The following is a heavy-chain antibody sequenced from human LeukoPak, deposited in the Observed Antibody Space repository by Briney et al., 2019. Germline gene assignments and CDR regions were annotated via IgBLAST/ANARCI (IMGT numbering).Heavy chain of an antibody. CDR2: ISGSGGST. J-gene: IGHJ2*01. CDR3: AKQKGIAARWYFDL. CDR1: GFTFSSYA. Sequence: GGSLRLXCAASGFTFSSYAMRWVRQAPGKGLEWVSAISGSGGSTYYADSVKGRFTISRDNSKNTLYLQMNSLRAEDTAVYYCAKQKGIAARWYFDLWGRGTLVTVSS. D-gene: IGHD6-6*01. V-gene: IGHV3-23*01.